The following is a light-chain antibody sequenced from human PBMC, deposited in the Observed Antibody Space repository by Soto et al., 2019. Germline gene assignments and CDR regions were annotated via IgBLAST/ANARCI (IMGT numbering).Light chain of an antibody. J-gene: IGLJ2*01. Sequence: QSALTQPASVSGSPGQSITISCTGTSSDVGSYNLVSWYQLHPGKAPKLMIYEGSKRPSGVSNRFSGSKSGNTASLTLSGLQAEDEAHYYCCSYTSTGTHVVFGGGTQLTVL. CDR3: CSYTSTGTHVV. CDR2: EGS. CDR1: SSDVGSYNL. V-gene: IGLV2-23*01.